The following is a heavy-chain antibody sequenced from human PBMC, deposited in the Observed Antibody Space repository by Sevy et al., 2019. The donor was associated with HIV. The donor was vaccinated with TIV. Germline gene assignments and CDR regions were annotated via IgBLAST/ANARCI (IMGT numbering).Heavy chain of an antibody. CDR3: AGENAWGRGYS. J-gene: IGHJ4*02. V-gene: IGHV4-59*08. CDR1: GGSITSLY. Sequence: SETLSLTCTVSGGSITSLYWNWIRQPPGKGLEWIANIYYNGHINYNPSLKSRVTLSLDTSKNQFSLRLSSVTAADTAMYYCAGENAWGRGYSWGQGTLVPVPS. D-gene: IGHD1-26*01. CDR2: IYYNGHI.